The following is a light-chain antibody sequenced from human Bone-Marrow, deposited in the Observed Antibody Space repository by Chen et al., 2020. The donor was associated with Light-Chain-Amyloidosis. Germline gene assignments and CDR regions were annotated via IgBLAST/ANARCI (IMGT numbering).Light chain of an antibody. CDR2: EGN. Sequence: QAALTPPASVSGSPGQSITISCTGTSSDVGSYYLVSWYQQHPGKAPKLIVYEGNKRPSGVSNRSSGSKSGNTASLTISGLQAEDEADYYCCSYAGSSLVFGGGTKLTVL. V-gene: IGLV2-23*01. CDR3: CSYAGSSLV. CDR1: SSDVGSYYL. J-gene: IGLJ2*01.